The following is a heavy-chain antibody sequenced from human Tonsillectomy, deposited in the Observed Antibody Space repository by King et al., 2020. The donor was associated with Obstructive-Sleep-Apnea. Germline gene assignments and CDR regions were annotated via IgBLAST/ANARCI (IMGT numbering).Heavy chain of an antibody. D-gene: IGHD4-17*01. V-gene: IGHV3-33*01. CDR3: ARDSHYGDSPDH. Sequence: VQLVESGGGVVQPGRSLRLSCAASGFTFSSYGMHWVRQAPGKGLEWVTVIYYDSSNKYYADSGKGRFTISRDNSKNTLYLQMNSLRAEDTAVYYCARDSHYGDSPDHWGQGTLVTVSS. CDR1: GFTFSSYG. J-gene: IGHJ5*02. CDR2: IYYDSSNK.